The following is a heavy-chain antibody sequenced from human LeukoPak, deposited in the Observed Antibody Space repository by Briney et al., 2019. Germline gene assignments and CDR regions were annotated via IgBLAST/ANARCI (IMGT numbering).Heavy chain of an antibody. CDR1: GYRFTNYW. V-gene: IGHV5-51*01. Sequence: GESLKISCKGSGYRFTNYWIAWVRQMPGKGLEWMGIIYPGDSDSRYSPSFQGQVTFSADKSISTAYLQWSSLKASDTATYYCARWAAEDTGLDYWGRGALVTVSS. CDR3: ARWAAEDTGLDY. J-gene: IGHJ4*02. D-gene: IGHD6-13*01. CDR2: IYPGDSDS.